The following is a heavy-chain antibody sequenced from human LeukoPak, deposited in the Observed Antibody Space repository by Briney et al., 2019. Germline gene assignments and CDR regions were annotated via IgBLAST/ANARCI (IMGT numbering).Heavy chain of an antibody. Sequence: GGSLRLSCAASGFTFSGYEMNWVRQAPGKGLEGVSYISSSGTTKYYADSVKGRFTISRDNAKNSLYLQMNSLRAEDAAVYYCARASDYGDYGIDYWGQGTLVTVSS. D-gene: IGHD4-17*01. V-gene: IGHV3-48*03. CDR2: ISSSGTTK. CDR1: GFTFSGYE. J-gene: IGHJ4*02. CDR3: ARASDYGDYGIDY.